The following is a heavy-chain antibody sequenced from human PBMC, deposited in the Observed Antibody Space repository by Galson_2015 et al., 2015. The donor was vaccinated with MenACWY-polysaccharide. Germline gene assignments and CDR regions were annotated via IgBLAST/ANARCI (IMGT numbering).Heavy chain of an antibody. CDR3: ARGGKYYYDSSGYLNWFDP. J-gene: IGHJ5*02. CDR2: MNHNSGNT. Sequence: SVKVSCKAFGYTFSSYDINWVRQTTGQGLEWMGWMNHNSGNTGYAQKFQGRVTMTRNTSISIAYMELSRLRSEDTAVYYCARGGKYYYDSSGYLNWFDPWGQGTLVTVSS. D-gene: IGHD3-22*01. CDR1: GYTFSSYD. V-gene: IGHV1-8*01.